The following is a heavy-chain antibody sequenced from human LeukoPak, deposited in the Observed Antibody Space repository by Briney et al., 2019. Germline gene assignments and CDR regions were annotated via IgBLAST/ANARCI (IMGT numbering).Heavy chain of an antibody. V-gene: IGHV4-61*02. Sequence: ASETLSLTCTVSGGSISSGSYYWSWIRQPAGKGLEWIGRIYTSGSTKYNPSLKSRVTISVDTSKNQFSLKLSSVTAADTAVYYCAGAPLQGGGYSGFDYWGQGTLVTVSS. CDR1: GGSISSGSYY. CDR2: IYTSGST. J-gene: IGHJ4*02. D-gene: IGHD1-26*01. CDR3: AGAPLQGGGYSGFDY.